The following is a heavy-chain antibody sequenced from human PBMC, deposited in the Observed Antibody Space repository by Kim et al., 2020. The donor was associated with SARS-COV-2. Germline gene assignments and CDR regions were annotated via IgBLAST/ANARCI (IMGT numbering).Heavy chain of an antibody. CDR2: SSGNTI. CDR3: AVGGGDY. Sequence: SSGNTIYYADSGKGRFTISRNNAKNYLYLQMNSLRAEDTAVYYCAVGGGDYWGQGTLFTVSS. V-gene: IGHV3-11*04. D-gene: IGHD3-16*01. J-gene: IGHJ4*02.